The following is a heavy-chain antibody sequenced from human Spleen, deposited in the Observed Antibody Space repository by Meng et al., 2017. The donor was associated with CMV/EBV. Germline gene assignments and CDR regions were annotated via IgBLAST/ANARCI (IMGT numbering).Heavy chain of an antibody. V-gene: IGHV3-21*01. Sequence: GESLKISCAASGFIVSSNYMNWVRQAPGKGLEWVSSISSSSSYIYYADSVKGRFTISRDNAKNSLYLQMNSLRAEDTAVYYCARDRSSSWTFDGMDVWGQGTTVTVSS. CDR1: GFIVSSNY. J-gene: IGHJ6*02. CDR3: ARDRSSSWTFDGMDV. CDR2: ISSSSSYI. D-gene: IGHD6-13*01.